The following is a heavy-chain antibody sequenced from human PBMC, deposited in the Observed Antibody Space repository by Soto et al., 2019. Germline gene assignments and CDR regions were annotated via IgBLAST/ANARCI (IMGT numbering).Heavy chain of an antibody. V-gene: IGHV5-51*01. CDR2: IYPGDSDT. Sequence: GESLKISCKGSGYSFTSYWIGWVRQMPGKGLEWMGIIYPGDSDTRYSPSFQGQVTISADKSISTAYLQWSSLKASDTAMYYCAKGRSSSWYLHAFDIWGQGTMVTVSS. CDR1: GYSFTSYW. D-gene: IGHD6-13*01. J-gene: IGHJ3*02. CDR3: AKGRSSSWYLHAFDI.